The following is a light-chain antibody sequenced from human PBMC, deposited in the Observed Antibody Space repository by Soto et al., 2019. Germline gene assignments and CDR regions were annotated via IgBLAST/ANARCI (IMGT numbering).Light chain of an antibody. J-gene: IGKJ4*01. CDR1: QSVLYSSNNKNY. CDR2: WAS. V-gene: IGKV4-1*01. Sequence: DFVMTQSPDSLAVSLGERATINCKSSQSVLYSSNNKNYLAWYQQKPGQPPMLLIYWASTRESGVPDRFSGSGSGSDFTLTISSLQAEDAAVYYCQQYSSTPLTFGGGTKLEIK. CDR3: QQYSSTPLT.